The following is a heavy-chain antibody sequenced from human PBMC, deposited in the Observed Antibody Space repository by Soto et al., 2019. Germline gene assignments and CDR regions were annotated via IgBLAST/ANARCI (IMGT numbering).Heavy chain of an antibody. D-gene: IGHD6-19*01. CDR1: GFTFSSYG. J-gene: IGHJ4*02. Sequence: QVQLVESGGGVVQPGRSLRLSCAASGFTFSSYGMHWVRQAPGKGLEWVAVISYDGSNKYYADSVKGRFTISRDNSKNTLYLQMISLRAEDTAVYYCARGYSSGWYYFDYWGQGTLVTVSS. V-gene: IGHV3-30*03. CDR2: ISYDGSNK. CDR3: ARGYSSGWYYFDY.